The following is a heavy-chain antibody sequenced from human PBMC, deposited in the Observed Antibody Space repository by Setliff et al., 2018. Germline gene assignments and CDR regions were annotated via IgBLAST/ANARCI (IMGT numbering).Heavy chain of an antibody. CDR3: ARTGGPA. Sequence: ASVKVSCKVSGYTFTNYFIHWVRQAPGKGLEWMGGIIPIFGTTNYAQKFQGRVTITADESTSTVYMELSSLRSDDTALYYCARTGGPAWGQGTLVTVSS. V-gene: IGHV1-69*13. CDR1: GYTFTNYF. J-gene: IGHJ4*02. CDR2: IIPIFGTT. D-gene: IGHD1-26*01.